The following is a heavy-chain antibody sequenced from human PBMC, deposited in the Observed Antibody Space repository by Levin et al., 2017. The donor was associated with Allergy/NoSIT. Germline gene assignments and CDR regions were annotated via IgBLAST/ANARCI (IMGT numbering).Heavy chain of an antibody. V-gene: IGHV3-64D*06. D-gene: IGHD3-10*01. CDR1: GFTFSSYA. CDR3: VKESTGSGSYGFYYYYYYMDV. J-gene: IGHJ6*03. Sequence: VGSLRLSCSASGFTFSSYAMHWVRQAPGKGLEYVSAISSNGGSTYYADSVKGRFTISRDNSKNTLYLQMSSLRAEDTAVYYCVKESTGSGSYGFYYYYYYMDVWGKGTTVTVSS. CDR2: ISSNGGST.